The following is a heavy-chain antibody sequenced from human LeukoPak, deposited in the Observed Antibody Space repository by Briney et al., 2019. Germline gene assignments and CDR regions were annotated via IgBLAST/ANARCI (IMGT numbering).Heavy chain of an antibody. Sequence: GGSLRLSCAASGFTFSAYTMNWVRQAPGKGLEWVSSISRSNSYIYYAGSLKGRFTISRDNAKNSLYLQMNDLRAEDTAVYYCAREAIFGVVIRNPFDIWGQGTMVTVSS. CDR1: GFTFSAYT. D-gene: IGHD3-3*01. CDR3: AREAIFGVVIRNPFDI. V-gene: IGHV3-21*01. CDR2: ISRSNSYI. J-gene: IGHJ3*02.